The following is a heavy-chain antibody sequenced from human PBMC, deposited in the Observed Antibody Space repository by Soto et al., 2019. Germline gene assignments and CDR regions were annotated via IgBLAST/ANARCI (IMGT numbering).Heavy chain of an antibody. J-gene: IGHJ5*02. CDR1: GGSISSGGYY. CDR2: IYYSGST. CDR3: ARCSEWELRGRSNWFDP. D-gene: IGHD1-26*01. Sequence: QVQLQESGPGLVKPSQTLSLTCTVSGGSISSGGYYWSWIRQHPGKGLEWIGYIYYSGSTYYNPSLKSRVTISVDTSKNQFSLKLSSVTAADTAVYYCARCSEWELRGRSNWFDPWGQGTLVTVSS. V-gene: IGHV4-31*03.